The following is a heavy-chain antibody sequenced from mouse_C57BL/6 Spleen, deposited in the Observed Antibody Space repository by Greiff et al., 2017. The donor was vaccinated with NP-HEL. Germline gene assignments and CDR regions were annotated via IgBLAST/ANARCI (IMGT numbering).Heavy chain of an antibody. CDR2: IDTSDSYT. D-gene: IGHD3-2*02. CDR3: ASSDSSGYKIAY. J-gene: IGHJ3*01. CDR1: GYTFTSYW. Sequence: QVHVKQPGAELVKPGASVKLSCKASGYTFTSYWMQWVKQRPGQGLEWIGEIDTSDSYTNYNQKFKGKVTLTVDPSSSTADMQLSSLTSEDSAVYYCASSDSSGYKIAYWGQGTLVTVSA. V-gene: IGHV1-50*01.